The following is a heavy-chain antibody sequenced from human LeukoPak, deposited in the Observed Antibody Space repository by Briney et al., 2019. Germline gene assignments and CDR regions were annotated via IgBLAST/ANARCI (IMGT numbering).Heavy chain of an antibody. D-gene: IGHD5-12*01. CDR2: IYYSGST. CDR3: AREVRYSGYRGVFDY. J-gene: IGHJ4*02. CDR1: GGSISSYY. Sequence: PSETLSLTCTVSGGSISSYYWSWIRQPPGKGLEWIGYIYYSGSTYYNPSLKSRVTISVDTSKNQFSLKLSSVTAADTAVYYCAREVRYSGYRGVFDYWGQGTLVTVSS. V-gene: IGHV4-59*06.